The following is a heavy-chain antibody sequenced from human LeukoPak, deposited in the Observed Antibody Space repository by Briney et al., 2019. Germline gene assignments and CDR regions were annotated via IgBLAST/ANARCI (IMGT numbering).Heavy chain of an antibody. CDR3: AKSGGYGLIDY. Sequence: PSETLSLTCTVSGGSISSYYWSWIRQPPGKGLEWIGSMYHSGSAYYNPSLKSRVTISVDTSKNQFSLNLRSVTAADTAIYYCAKSGGYGLIDYWGQGTLVTVSS. CDR2: MYHSGSA. D-gene: IGHD1-26*01. J-gene: IGHJ4*02. V-gene: IGHV4-59*04. CDR1: GGSISSYY.